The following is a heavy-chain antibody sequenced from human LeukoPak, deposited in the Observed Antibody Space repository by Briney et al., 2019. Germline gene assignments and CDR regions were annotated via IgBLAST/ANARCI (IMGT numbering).Heavy chain of an antibody. CDR3: ARHRQKEENWFDP. CDR1: GGSISSSSYY. Sequence: PSETLSLXCTVSGGSISSSSYYWGWIRQPPGKGLEWIGSIYYSGSTYYNPSLKSRVTISVDTSKNQFSLKLNSVTAADTAVYYCARHRQKEENWFDPWGQGTLVTVSS. CDR2: IYYSGST. J-gene: IGHJ5*02. V-gene: IGHV4-39*01.